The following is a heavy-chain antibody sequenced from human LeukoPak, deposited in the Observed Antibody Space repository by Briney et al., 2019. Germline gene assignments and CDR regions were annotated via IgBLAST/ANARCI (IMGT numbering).Heavy chain of an antibody. Sequence: NTSETLSLTCAVSGGSISSSNWWSWVRQPPGKGLEWIGRIYTSGSTNYNPSLKSRVTMSVDTSKNQFSLKLSSVTAADTAVYYCARDAWEAAPGHSNYYYYYMDVWGKGTTVTVSS. V-gene: IGHV4-4*02. CDR1: GGSISSSNW. D-gene: IGHD1-26*01. CDR2: IYTSGST. CDR3: ARDAWEAAPGHSNYYYYYMDV. J-gene: IGHJ6*03.